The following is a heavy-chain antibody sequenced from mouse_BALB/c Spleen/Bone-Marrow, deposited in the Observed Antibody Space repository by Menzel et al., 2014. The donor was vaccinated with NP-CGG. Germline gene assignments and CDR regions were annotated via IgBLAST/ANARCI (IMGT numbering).Heavy chain of an antibody. CDR2: IDPENGNT. Sequence: DQLQQSGAEIVRPGALVKLSCKASGFNIKDYYMQWVKQRPEQGLEWIGWIDPENGNTIYDPKFQGKASITADTSSNTAYLQLSSLTSEDTAVYYCARGDGYAMDYWGQGTSVTVSS. V-gene: IGHV14-1*02. CDR1: GFNIKDYY. CDR3: ARGDGYAMDY. J-gene: IGHJ4*01.